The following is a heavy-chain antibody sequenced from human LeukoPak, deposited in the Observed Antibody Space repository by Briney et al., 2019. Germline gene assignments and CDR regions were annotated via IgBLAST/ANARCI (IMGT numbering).Heavy chain of an antibody. CDR2: IKSKILGGTT. V-gene: IGHV3-15*01. CDR3: TTGNL. CDR1: GFTFSNAS. J-gene: IGHJ5*02. Sequence: GGSLRLSCGTSGFTFSNASISWVRQAPGKGLEWVGLIKSKILGGTTHYAAPVKGRFTISRDDSKDTLYLQMNSLKPEDTAVYYCTTGNLWGQGTLVTVSS.